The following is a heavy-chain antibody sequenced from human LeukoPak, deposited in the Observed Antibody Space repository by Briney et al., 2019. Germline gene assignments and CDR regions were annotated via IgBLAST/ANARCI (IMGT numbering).Heavy chain of an antibody. CDR3: ARYYDILTGYSLHDAFDI. D-gene: IGHD3-9*01. CDR2: MNPSTGNT. J-gene: IGHJ3*02. V-gene: IGHV1-8*03. CDR1: GYTFTSYG. Sequence: ASVKVSCKASGYTFTSYGISWVRQAPGQGLEWMGWMNPSTGNTGYAQKFQGRVTITRDTSISTAYMELSSLRSEDTAVYYCARYYDILTGYSLHDAFDIWGQGTMVTVSS.